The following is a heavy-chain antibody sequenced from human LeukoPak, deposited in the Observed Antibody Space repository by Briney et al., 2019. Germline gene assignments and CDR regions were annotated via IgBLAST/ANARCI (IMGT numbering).Heavy chain of an antibody. CDR3: AKERAGYTNPYYFDY. D-gene: IGHD3-16*02. V-gene: IGHV3-23*01. CDR2: ISGSGANT. Sequence: GGSLRLSCAASGFTSSTYAMSWVRQAPGKGLEWVSTISGSGANTYYADSVRGLFTISRDNSKNTLYLHMNSLRAEDTAAYYCAKERAGYTNPYYFDYWGQGTLVTVSS. CDR1: GFTSSTYA. J-gene: IGHJ4*02.